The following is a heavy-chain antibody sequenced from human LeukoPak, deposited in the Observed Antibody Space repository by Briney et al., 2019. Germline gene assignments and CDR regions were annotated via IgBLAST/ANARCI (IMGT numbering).Heavy chain of an antibody. J-gene: IGHJ6*02. D-gene: IGHD3-16*01. CDR1: GFTFSDSW. CDR2: MNQDGSAK. Sequence: GGSLRLSCAASGFTFSDSWMSWVRQAPGKGLEWVANMNQDGSAKGYVDSLKGRFTISRDNARNSLYLQMSSLRPEDTAVYYCATYTHWVAGDVWGQGTTVTVSS. V-gene: IGHV3-7*01. CDR3: ATYTHWVAGDV.